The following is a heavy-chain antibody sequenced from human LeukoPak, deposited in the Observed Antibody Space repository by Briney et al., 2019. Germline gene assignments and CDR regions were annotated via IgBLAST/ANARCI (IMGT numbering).Heavy chain of an antibody. CDR1: GDSISRYY. D-gene: IGHD3-10*01. Sequence: SETLSLTCTVSGDSISRYYWSWIRQPAGKGLEWIGRIYNGGIITYNPSLKSRVTMSIDTSNNQFSLRLRFVTAADTAVYYCARVSGFGDPFDYWGQGTLVTVSS. CDR3: ARVSGFGDPFDY. V-gene: IGHV4-4*07. J-gene: IGHJ4*02. CDR2: IYNGGII.